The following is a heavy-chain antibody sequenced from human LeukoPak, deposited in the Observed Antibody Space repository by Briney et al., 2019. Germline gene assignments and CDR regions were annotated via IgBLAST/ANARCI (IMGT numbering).Heavy chain of an antibody. J-gene: IGHJ4*02. CDR3: ARQGGTAMVNGYFDY. CDR2: IYPGDSDT. Sequence: GESLKISCKGSGYSFTSYWIGWVRQMPGKGLEWMGIIYPGDSDTRYSPSFRGQVTISADKSISTAYLQWSSLKASDTAMYYCARQGGTAMVNGYFDYWGQGTLVTVSS. CDR1: GYSFTSYW. V-gene: IGHV5-51*01. D-gene: IGHD5-18*01.